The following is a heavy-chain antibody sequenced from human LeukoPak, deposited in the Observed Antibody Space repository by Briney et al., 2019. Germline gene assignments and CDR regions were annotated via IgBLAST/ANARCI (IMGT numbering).Heavy chain of an antibody. CDR2: ISAYNGNT. V-gene: IGHV1-18*01. CDR1: GYTFTSYG. CDR3: ARDSFYSSNWYVDY. Sequence: GASVKVSCKASGYTFTSYGISWVRQAPGQGLEWMGWISAYNGNTNYAQKLQGRVTMTTDTSTSTAYMELRSLRSDDTAVYYCARDSFYSSNWYVDYWGQGTLVTVSS. J-gene: IGHJ4*02. D-gene: IGHD6-13*01.